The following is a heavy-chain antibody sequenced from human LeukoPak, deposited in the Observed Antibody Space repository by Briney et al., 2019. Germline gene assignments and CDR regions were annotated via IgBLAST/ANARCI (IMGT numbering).Heavy chain of an antibody. CDR2: IYTSGST. J-gene: IGHJ4*02. CDR1: GGSISSYY. D-gene: IGHD3-10*01. CDR3: AGTSLLLWFGESRKYYFDY. V-gene: IGHV4-4*07. Sequence: SETLSLTCTVSGGSISSYYWSWIRQPAGKGLEWIGRIYTSGSTNYNPSLKSRVTMSVDTSNNQFSLKLSSVTAADTAVYYCAGTSLLLWFGESRKYYFDYWGQGTLVTVSS.